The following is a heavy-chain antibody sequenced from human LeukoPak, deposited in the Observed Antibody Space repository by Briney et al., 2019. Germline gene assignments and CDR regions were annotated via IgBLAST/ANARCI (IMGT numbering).Heavy chain of an antibody. Sequence: GESLKISCKGSGYSFTSYWIGWVRRMPGKGLEWMGIIYPGDSDTRYSPSFQGQVTISADKSISTAYLQWSSLRASDTAMYYCATYCSSTSCSRANWFDPWGQGTLVTVSS. V-gene: IGHV5-51*01. CDR2: IYPGDSDT. CDR3: ATYCSSTSCSRANWFDP. CDR1: GYSFTSYW. J-gene: IGHJ5*02. D-gene: IGHD2-2*01.